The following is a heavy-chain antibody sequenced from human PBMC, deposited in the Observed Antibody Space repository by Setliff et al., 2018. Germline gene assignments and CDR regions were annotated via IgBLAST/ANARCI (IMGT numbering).Heavy chain of an antibody. D-gene: IGHD3-22*01. V-gene: IGHV3-23*01. CDR2: MSASGTST. Sequence: GGSLRLSCATSGFTFSSYAMSWVRQAPGKGLEWVSAMSASGTSTYHADSVKGRFTIPRDNANHSLHLQMNSLRAEDTAVYFCARLALTGYDTSGYYYALDYYYYMDVWGKGTTVTVSS. CDR1: GFTFSSYA. J-gene: IGHJ6*03. CDR3: ARLALTGYDTSGYYYALDYYYYMDV.